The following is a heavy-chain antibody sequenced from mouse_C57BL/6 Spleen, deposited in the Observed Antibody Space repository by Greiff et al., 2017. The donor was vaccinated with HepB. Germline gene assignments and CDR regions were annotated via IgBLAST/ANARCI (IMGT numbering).Heavy chain of an antibody. V-gene: IGHV1-26*01. CDR3: ARSGDGYYNV. Sequence: VQLQQSGPELVKPGASVKISCKASGYTFTDYYMNWVKQSHGKSLEWIGDINPNNGGTSYNQKFKGKATLTVDKSSSTAYMELHSLTSEDSAVYYCARSGDGYYNVWGTGTTVTVSS. D-gene: IGHD2-3*01. J-gene: IGHJ1*03. CDR2: INPNNGGT. CDR1: GYTFTDYY.